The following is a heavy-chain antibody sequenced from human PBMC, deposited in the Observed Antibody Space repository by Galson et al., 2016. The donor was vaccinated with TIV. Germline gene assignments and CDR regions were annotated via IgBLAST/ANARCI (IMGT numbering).Heavy chain of an antibody. Sequence: SLRLSCAASGFKFSTYVMHWVRQAPGKGLEWVAFVRYDGSHKNYADSVKGRFTISRDNSKYTLYLQMSSLRFEDTAVYYCTFLPIYRNSWEHVPNGLDVWGQGTTVTVSS. D-gene: IGHD2/OR15-2a*01. J-gene: IGHJ6*02. CDR1: GFKFSTYV. V-gene: IGHV3-30*02. CDR3: TFLPIYRNSWEHVPNGLDV. CDR2: VRYDGSHK.